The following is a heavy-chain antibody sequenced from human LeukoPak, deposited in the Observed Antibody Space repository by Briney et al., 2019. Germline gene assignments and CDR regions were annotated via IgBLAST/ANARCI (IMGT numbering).Heavy chain of an antibody. V-gene: IGHV3-30-3*01. J-gene: IGHJ4*02. D-gene: IGHD3-22*01. CDR3: ASHADPMIVVVTYYFDY. CDR2: ISYDGSNK. Sequence: GRSLRLSCAASGFTFSSYAMHWVRQAPGKGLEWVAVISYDGSNKYYADSVKGRFTISRDNSKNTLYLQMNSLRAEDTAVYYCASHADPMIVVVTYYFDYWGQGTLVTVSS. CDR1: GFTFSSYA.